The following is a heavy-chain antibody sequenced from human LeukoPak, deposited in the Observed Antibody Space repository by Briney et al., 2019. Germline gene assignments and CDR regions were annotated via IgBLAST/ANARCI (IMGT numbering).Heavy chain of an antibody. CDR2: IYHSGST. D-gene: IGHD5-12*01. CDR1: GGSISSSSYY. V-gene: IGHV4-39*07. CDR3: ARMGYSGYYFDY. Sequence: SETLSLTCTVSGGSISSSSYYWGWIRQPPGKGLEWIGSIYHSGSTYYNPSLKSRVTISVDTSKNQFSLKLSSVTAADTAVYYCARMGYSGYYFDYWGQGTLVTVSS. J-gene: IGHJ4*02.